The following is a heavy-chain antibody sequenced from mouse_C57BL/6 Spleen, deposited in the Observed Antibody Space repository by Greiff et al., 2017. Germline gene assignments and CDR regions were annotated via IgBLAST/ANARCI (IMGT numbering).Heavy chain of an antibody. Sequence: QVQLKQPGAELVKPGASVKLSCKASGYTFTSYWMHWVKQRPGQGLEWIGMIHPNSGSTNYNEKFKSKATLTVDKSSSTAYMQLSSLTSEDSAVYYCATAYYSNYGLFAYWGQGTLVTVSA. CDR2: IHPNSGST. V-gene: IGHV1-64*01. CDR1: GYTFTSYW. J-gene: IGHJ3*01. CDR3: ATAYYSNYGLFAY. D-gene: IGHD2-5*01.